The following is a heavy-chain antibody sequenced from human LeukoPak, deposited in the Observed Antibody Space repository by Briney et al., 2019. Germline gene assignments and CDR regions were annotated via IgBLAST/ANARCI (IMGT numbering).Heavy chain of an antibody. D-gene: IGHD3-22*01. J-gene: IGHJ4*02. Sequence: PGGSLRLSCAASGFTVSSNYMTWVRQAPGRGLDWVSVIYSGGGTYYADSVKDRFTISRDTSKNTLYLQMSSLKAEDTAVYYCARGGDTLIPYYWGQGTLVTISS. CDR3: ARGGDTLIPYY. V-gene: IGHV3-53*01. CDR1: GFTVSSNY. CDR2: IYSGGGT.